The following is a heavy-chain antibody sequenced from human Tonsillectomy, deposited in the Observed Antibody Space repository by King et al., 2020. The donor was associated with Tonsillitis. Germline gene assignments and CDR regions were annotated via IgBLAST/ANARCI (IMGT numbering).Heavy chain of an antibody. CDR2: ISYDGRIK. CDR1: GFTFNDYG. D-gene: IGHD5-18*01. Sequence: VQLVESGGGVVQPGRSLRLSCAASGFTFNDYGTHWVRQAPGKGLEWVAVISYDGRIKYYADSVKGRFTISRDNSINTLYLQMNSLRSEDTPMYFCARGGYSQGLSIDSWGQGTLVTVSS. CDR3: ARGGYSQGLSIDS. J-gene: IGHJ4*02. V-gene: IGHV3-30*03.